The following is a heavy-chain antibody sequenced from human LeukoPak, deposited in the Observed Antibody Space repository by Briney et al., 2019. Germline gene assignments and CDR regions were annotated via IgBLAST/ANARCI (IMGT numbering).Heavy chain of an antibody. V-gene: IGHV1-8*01. CDR3: ASSLVVTNGDDAFDI. CDR1: GYTFTSYD. CDR2: MNPNSGNT. J-gene: IGHJ3*02. Sequence: ASVKVSCKASGYTFTSYDINWVRQATGQGLEWMGWMNPNSGNTGYAQKFQGRVTMTRNTSISTAYMELSSLRSEDTAVYYCASSLVVTNGDDAFDIWGQGTMVTVSS. D-gene: IGHD4-23*01.